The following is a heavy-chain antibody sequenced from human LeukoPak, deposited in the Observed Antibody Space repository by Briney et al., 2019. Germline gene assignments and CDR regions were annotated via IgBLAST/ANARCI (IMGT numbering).Heavy chain of an antibody. D-gene: IGHD2-2*01. CDR2: IYHTGSA. Sequence: VKPSETLSLTCTVSGGSVSSDSHCWSWIRQTPGKGLEWIGWIYHTGSANYNPSLKSRVTISVDTSRNQFSLKLTSVTAADTAVYYCARDYCTTTRCYPNYFDYWGQGTLVTVSS. CDR1: GGSVSSDSHC. CDR3: ARDYCTTTRCYPNYFDY. V-gene: IGHV4-61*01. J-gene: IGHJ4*02.